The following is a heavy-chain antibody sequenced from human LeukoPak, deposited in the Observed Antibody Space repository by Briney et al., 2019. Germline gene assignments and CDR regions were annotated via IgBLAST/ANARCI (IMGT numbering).Heavy chain of an antibody. CDR2: LEYDGTS. D-gene: IGHD2-21*01. CDR3: AKRGFRAPSGDDVLESLHL. Sequence: GESLRLSCAASGLIFSKYGMHWVRQTPGKGLEWVEFLEYDGTSNYLDSVKGRFTISRDNSESTLYLQMNSLQVEDTAIYYCAKRGFRAPSGDDVLESLHLWGQGTLVTVSS. CDR1: GLIFSKYG. J-gene: IGHJ1*01. V-gene: IGHV3-30*02.